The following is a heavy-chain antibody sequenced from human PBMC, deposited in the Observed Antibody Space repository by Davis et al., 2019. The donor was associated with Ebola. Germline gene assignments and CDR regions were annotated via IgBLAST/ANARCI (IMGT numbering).Heavy chain of an antibody. CDR1: GFTFSSNY. CDR3: ARALRGGSYYSAFDI. D-gene: IGHD1-26*01. CDR2: IYNGGST. V-gene: IGHV3-53*04. Sequence: GESLKISCAASGFTFSSNYMSWVRQAPGTGLEWVAVIYNGGSTYYADSVKGRFTISRHNSKNTLYLQMNSLRAEDTAVYYCARALRGGSYYSAFDIWGQGTMVIVSS. J-gene: IGHJ3*02.